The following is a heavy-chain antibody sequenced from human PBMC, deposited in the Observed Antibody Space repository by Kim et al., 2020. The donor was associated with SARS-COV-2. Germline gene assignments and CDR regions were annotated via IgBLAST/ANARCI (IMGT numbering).Heavy chain of an antibody. CDR3: AKDLVLFGVLWFNAFVM. CDR2: ISWSSGSI. Sequence: GGSLRLSCAASGFTFDDYAMHWVRQAPGKGLEWVSGISWSSGSIGYADSVKGRFTISRDNAKNSLYLQMNSLRAEDTALYYCAKDLVLFGVLWFNAFVMWGQGTMVTVS. CDR1: GFTFDDYA. J-gene: IGHJ3*02. V-gene: IGHV3-9*01. D-gene: IGHD3-10*02.